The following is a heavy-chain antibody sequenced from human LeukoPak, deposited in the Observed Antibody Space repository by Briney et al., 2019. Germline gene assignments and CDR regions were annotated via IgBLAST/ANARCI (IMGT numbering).Heavy chain of an antibody. CDR1: GGSISSYH. Sequence: SETLSLTCAVSGGSISSYHWSWIRQPPGKGLEWIGNIYYSGSTNYNPSLKSRVTISVDTSKNHFSLKLTSVTAADTAVYYCVRLESSGHVAYWGPGTLVTVS. D-gene: IGHD5-12*01. CDR3: VRLESSGHVAY. CDR2: IYYSGST. V-gene: IGHV4-59*08. J-gene: IGHJ4*02.